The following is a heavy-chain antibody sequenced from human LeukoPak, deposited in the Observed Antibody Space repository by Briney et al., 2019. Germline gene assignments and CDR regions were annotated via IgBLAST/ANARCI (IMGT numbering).Heavy chain of an antibody. D-gene: IGHD5-24*01. CDR3: ARGDEMATIGGYNWFDP. J-gene: IGHJ5*02. CDR2: IYTSGST. CDR1: GASISSYY. V-gene: IGHV4-4*07. Sequence: SETLSLTXTVSGASISSYYWTWIGQPAGKGLEWIGRIYTSGSTYHNPSLKSRVTMSVGTSKNQFSLKLSSVTAADTAVYYCARGDEMATIGGYNWFDPWGQGTLVTVSS.